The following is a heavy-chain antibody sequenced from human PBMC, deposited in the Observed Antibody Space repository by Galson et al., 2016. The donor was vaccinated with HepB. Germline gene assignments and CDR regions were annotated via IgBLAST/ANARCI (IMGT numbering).Heavy chain of an antibody. Sequence: SVKVSCKASGYTFTNYAMNWVRQAPGHRLEWMGWINPGNGDTTYAQQFQGRVSFTRDTSAKIAYMELSSLRSEDTAVYYCAREYSSYAFDIWGQGTMVTVSS. V-gene: IGHV1-3*01. J-gene: IGHJ3*02. CDR1: GYTFTNYA. CDR3: AREYSSYAFDI. D-gene: IGHD2-15*01. CDR2: INPGNGDT.